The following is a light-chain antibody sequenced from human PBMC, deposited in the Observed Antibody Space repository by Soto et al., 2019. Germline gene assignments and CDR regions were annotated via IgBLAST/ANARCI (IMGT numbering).Light chain of an antibody. J-gene: IGLJ1*01. V-gene: IGLV2-8*01. CDR1: SSDVGGHNY. CDR3: SSYAGSNNLV. Sequence: QPVLTQPPSASGSPGQSVTISCTGTSSDVGGHNYVSWYQQHPGKAPKLMIYEVSKRPSGVPDRFSGSKSGNTASLTVSGLQAEDEADYYCSSYAGSNNLVFGTGTKVTVL. CDR2: EVS.